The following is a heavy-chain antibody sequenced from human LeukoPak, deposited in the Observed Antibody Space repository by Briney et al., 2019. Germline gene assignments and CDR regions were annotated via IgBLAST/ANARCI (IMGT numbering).Heavy chain of an antibody. Sequence: GASVKDSCKASGYTFTSYAMNWVRQAPGQGLEWMGWFNTNTVNPTYAQCFTGRFVFSLDTSVSTAYLQISSLKAEDTAVYYCARGYCSSTSCYGGSYWCQGTLVTVSS. J-gene: IGHJ4*02. V-gene: IGHV7-4-1*02. CDR3: ARGYCSSTSCYGGSY. CDR2: FNTNTVNP. CDR1: GYTFTSYA. D-gene: IGHD2-2*01.